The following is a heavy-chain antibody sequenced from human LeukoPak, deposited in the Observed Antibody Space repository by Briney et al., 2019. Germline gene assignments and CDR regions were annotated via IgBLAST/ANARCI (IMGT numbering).Heavy chain of an antibody. V-gene: IGHV4-34*01. CDR2: INHSGST. CDR1: GGSFSGYY. CDR3: ASLTVTRPQGY. Sequence: PSETLFLTCAVYGGSFSGYYWSWIRQPPGKGLEWIGEINHSGSTNYNPSLKSRVTISVDTSKNQFSLKLSSVTAADTAVYYCASLTVTRPQGYWGQGTLVTVSS. J-gene: IGHJ4*02. D-gene: IGHD4-17*01.